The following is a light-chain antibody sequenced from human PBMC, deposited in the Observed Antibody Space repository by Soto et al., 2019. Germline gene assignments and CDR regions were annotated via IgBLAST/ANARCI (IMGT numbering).Light chain of an antibody. J-gene: IGKJ3*01. CDR1: QSVSSSY. CDR2: GAS. CDR3: QQYGSSPR. V-gene: IGKV3-20*01. Sequence: EIVLTQSPGTLSLSPGGRATLSCRASQSVSSSYLAWYQQKPGQAPRLLIYGASSRATGIPDRFSGSGSGTHFTLTISRLEPEDFAVYYCQQYGSSPRFGPGTKVDIK.